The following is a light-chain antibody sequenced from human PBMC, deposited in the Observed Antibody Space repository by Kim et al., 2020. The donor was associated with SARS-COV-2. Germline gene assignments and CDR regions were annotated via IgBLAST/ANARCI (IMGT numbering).Light chain of an antibody. V-gene: IGLV1-47*01. CDR2: RNN. J-gene: IGLJ3*02. CDR1: SSNIESNY. CDR3: AAWDDSLSGWV. Sequence: ELTQPPSASGIPGQRVTISCSGSSSNIESNYVYWYQQLPGTAPKLLIYRNNQRPSGVPDRFSGSKSGTSASLAISGLRSEDETDYYCAAWDDSLSGWVFGGGTKLTVL.